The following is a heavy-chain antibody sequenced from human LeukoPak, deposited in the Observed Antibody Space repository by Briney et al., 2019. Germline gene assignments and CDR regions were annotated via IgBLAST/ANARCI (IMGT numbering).Heavy chain of an antibody. V-gene: IGHV3-23*01. CDR1: GFTFSSYA. CDR3: AKAEGERIWSGYLDWFDP. Sequence: GGSLRLSCAASGFTFSSYAMSWVRQAPGKGLEWVSAISGSGGSTYYADFVKGRFTISRDNSKNTLYLQMNSLRAEDTAVYYCAKAEGERIWSGYLDWFDPWGQGTLVTVSS. J-gene: IGHJ5*02. CDR2: ISGSGGST. D-gene: IGHD3-3*01.